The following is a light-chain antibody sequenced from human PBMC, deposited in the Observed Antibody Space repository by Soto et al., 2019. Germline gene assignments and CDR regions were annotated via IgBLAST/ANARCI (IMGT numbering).Light chain of an antibody. V-gene: IGKV3-11*01. J-gene: IGKJ2*01. Sequence: EIVLTQSPATLSLSPGERATLSCRASQSVSSYLAWYQQKPGQAPRLLIYDASNRATGIPARFSGSGSGTDITLTISSLEPEDFAVYYCQQRSNWPLMYTFGQGNKLEIK. CDR1: QSVSSY. CDR2: DAS. CDR3: QQRSNWPLMYT.